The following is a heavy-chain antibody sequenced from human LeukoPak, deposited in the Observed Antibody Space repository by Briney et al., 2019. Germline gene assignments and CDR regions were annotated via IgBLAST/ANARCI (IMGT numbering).Heavy chain of an antibody. D-gene: IGHD3-9*01. CDR2: FDPEDGET. CDR1: GYTLTELS. V-gene: IGHV1-24*01. CDR3: ARGSHNDVLRYFDWLPPAIDAFDI. Sequence: ASVKVSCKVSGYTLTELSMHWVRQAPGKGLEWMGGFDPEDGETIYAQKFQGRVTMTEDTSTDTAYMELSSLRAEDTAVYYCARGSHNDVLRYFDWLPPAIDAFDIWGQGTMVTVSS. J-gene: IGHJ3*02.